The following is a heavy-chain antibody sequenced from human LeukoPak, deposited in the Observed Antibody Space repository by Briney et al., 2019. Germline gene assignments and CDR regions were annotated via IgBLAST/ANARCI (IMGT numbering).Heavy chain of an antibody. D-gene: IGHD2-21*02. V-gene: IGHV3-7*01. CDR3: TSWGDSTAEYFQR. CDR1: GFTFNRCW. CDR2: INPDGRDT. Sequence: GGSLRLSCVVSGFTFNRCWMNWVRQAPGKGLEWVAHINPDGRDTYYVDSVKGRFTISRDNAQNSMYLQMNSLRVEDTAVYYCTSWGDSTAEYFQRWGQGTLVTVSS. J-gene: IGHJ1*01.